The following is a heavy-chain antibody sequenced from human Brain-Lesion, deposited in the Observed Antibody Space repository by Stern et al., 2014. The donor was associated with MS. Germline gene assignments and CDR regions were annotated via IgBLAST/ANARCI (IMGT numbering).Heavy chain of an antibody. CDR3: ARDQRGITIFGVVTDYYYLGMDV. CDR2: IKPKNGGT. Sequence: VQLVESGAEVKKPGASVKVSCKTSGYIFTGYYIHWVRQAPGQGLEWMAWIKPKNGGTKDAKKFQGRVTMSTDTSISTAYVELSSLTSDDTAVYYCARDQRGITIFGVVTDYYYLGMDVWGQGTTVTVSS. D-gene: IGHD3-3*01. J-gene: IGHJ6*02. CDR1: GYIFTGYY. V-gene: IGHV1-2*02.